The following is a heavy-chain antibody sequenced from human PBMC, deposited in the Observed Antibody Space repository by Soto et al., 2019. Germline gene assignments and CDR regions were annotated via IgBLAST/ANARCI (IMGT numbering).Heavy chain of an antibody. V-gene: IGHV1-69*13. CDR1: GGTFSSYA. D-gene: IGHD3-10*01. CDR2: IIPIFGTA. J-gene: IGHJ4*02. CDR3: AREYYYGSGKLDD. Sequence: GASVKVSCKASGGTFSSYAISWVRQAPGQGLEWMGGIIPIFGTANYAQKFQGRVTITADESTSTAYMELSSLRSEDTAVYYCAREYYYGSGKLDDWGQGTRVTVAS.